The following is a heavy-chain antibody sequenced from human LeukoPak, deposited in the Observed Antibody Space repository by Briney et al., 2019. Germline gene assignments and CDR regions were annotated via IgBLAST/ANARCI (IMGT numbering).Heavy chain of an antibody. Sequence: PSETLSLTCTVSGGSISSSSYYWGWIRQPPGKGLEWIGSIYYSGSTYYNPSLKSRVTISVDTSKNQFSLKLSSVTAADTAVYYCARVRFWSGYSIWFDPWGQGTLVTVSS. D-gene: IGHD3-3*01. CDR3: ARVRFWSGYSIWFDP. J-gene: IGHJ5*02. CDR2: IYYSGST. V-gene: IGHV4-39*07. CDR1: GGSISSSSYY.